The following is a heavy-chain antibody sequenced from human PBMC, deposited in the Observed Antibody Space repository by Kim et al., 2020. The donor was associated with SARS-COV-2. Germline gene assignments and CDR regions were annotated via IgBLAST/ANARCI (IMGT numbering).Heavy chain of an antibody. Sequence: ASVKVSCKTSGFNFEIYGISWVRQAPGQGLEWMGWISAYNGNRNFAQKFQGRITLATDTATRTAYMELTSLTSDDTAVYYCVRERAHRNAVLDHWGQGTL. D-gene: IGHD3-16*02. V-gene: IGHV1-18*01. CDR1: GFNFEIYG. J-gene: IGHJ4*02. CDR3: VRERAHRNAVLDH. CDR2: ISAYNGNR.